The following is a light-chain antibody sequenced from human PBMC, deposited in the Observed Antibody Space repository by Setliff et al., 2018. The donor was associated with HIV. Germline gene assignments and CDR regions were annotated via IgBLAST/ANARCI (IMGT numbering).Light chain of an antibody. CDR1: SSDIGGYNY. CDR2: DVG. J-gene: IGLJ1*01. Sequence: QSVLTQPASVSGSPGQSITISCTGTSSDIGGYNYVSWYQQHPGKAPKLMIYDVGKRPSGVSNRFSGSKSGNTASLTISGLQAEDEAAYYCSSYTSSSTYVFATGTKVTVL. CDR3: SSYTSSSTYV. V-gene: IGLV2-14*01.